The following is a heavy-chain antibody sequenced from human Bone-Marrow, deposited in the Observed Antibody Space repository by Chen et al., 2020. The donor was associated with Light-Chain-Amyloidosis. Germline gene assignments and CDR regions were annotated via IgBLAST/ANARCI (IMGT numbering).Heavy chain of an antibody. D-gene: IGHD6-13*01. CDR1: GASVSSDSHY. CDR2: IYYTGST. V-gene: IGHV4-61*01. J-gene: IGHJ4*02. Sequence: QVQLQESGPGLVTPSGTLSLSCTVAGASVSSDSHYWTWIRQPPGDRLEWIGYIYYTGSTKYNPSLESRIAISIDTSKIQFSLKVNSVTAADTAVYYCVRRDVRWHIDFWGQGALVTVSS. CDR3: VRRDVRWHIDF.